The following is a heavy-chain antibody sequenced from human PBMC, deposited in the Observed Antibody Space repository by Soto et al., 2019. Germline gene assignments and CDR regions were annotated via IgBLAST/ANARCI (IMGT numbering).Heavy chain of an antibody. CDR3: ARGNVAAAGTDFDY. CDR2: ISYDGSNK. Sequence: GGSLRLSCAASGFTFSSYAMHWVRQAPGKGLEWVAVISYDGSNKYYADSVKGRFTISRDNSKNTLYLQMNSLRAEDTAVYYCARGNVAAAGTDFDYWGQGTLVTVSS. D-gene: IGHD6-13*01. J-gene: IGHJ4*02. CDR1: GFTFSSYA. V-gene: IGHV3-30-3*01.